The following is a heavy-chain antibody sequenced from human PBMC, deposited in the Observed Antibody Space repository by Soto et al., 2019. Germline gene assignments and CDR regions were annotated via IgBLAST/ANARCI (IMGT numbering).Heavy chain of an antibody. V-gene: IGHV1-8*01. D-gene: IGHD3-16*02. J-gene: IGHJ4*02. CDR3: ARALGYYDYIWGSYRYTSLDY. CDR2: MNPNSGNT. Sequence: QVQLVQSGAEVKKPGASVKVSCKASGYTFTSYDINWVRQATGQGLEWMGWMNPNSGNTGYAQKFQGRVTMTRNTSINTAYMELSSLRSEDTTVYYCARALGYYDYIWGSYRYTSLDYWGQGTLVTVSS. CDR1: GYTFTSYD.